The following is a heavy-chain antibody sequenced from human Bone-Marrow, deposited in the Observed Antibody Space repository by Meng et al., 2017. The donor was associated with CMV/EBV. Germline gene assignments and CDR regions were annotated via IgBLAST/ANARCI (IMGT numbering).Heavy chain of an antibody. CDR1: GGSISSGGYY. V-gene: IGHV4-31*03. CDR2: IYYSGST. Sequence: SETLSLTCTVSGGSISSGGYYWNWIRQHPGKGLEWIGYIYYSGSTYYNPSLKSRVTISVDTSKNQFSLKLRSVTAADTAVYYCARIVPEYNNYFAYWGQGTRVTGSS. D-gene: IGHD1-1*01. CDR3: ARIVPEYNNYFAY. J-gene: IGHJ4*02.